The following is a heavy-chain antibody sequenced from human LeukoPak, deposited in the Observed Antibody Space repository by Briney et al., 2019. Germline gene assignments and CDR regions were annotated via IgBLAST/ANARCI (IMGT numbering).Heavy chain of an antibody. J-gene: IGHJ6*03. V-gene: IGHV4-34*01. Sequence: SETLSLTCAVYGGSFSGYYWSWIRQPPGKGLEWIGEINHSGSTNYNPSLKSRVTISVDTSKNQFSLKLSSVTAADTAVYYCARGQCRYDFWSGQQTYYMDVWGKGTMVTVSS. CDR2: INHSGST. CDR3: ARGQCRYDFWSGQQTYYMDV. D-gene: IGHD3-3*01. CDR1: GGSFSGYY.